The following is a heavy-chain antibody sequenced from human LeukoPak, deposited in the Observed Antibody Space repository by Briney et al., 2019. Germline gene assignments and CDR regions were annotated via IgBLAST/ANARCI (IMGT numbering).Heavy chain of an antibody. CDR2: VSSHGNDG. V-gene: IGHV3-30*01. D-gene: IGHD5-24*01. CDR1: EFTFSHFA. CDR3: TRDAYNYNDFDY. J-gene: IGHJ4*02. Sequence: GGSLRLSCEVSEFTFSHFAMHWVRQAPGKGPEWVAVVSSHGNDGFYADSVKGRFTISRDNSKNTLYLQIDSVRPEDTAIYYCTRDAYNYNDFDYWGQGTLVTVSS.